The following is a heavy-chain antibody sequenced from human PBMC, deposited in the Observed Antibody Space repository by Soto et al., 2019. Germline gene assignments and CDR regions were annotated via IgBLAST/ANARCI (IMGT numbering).Heavy chain of an antibody. V-gene: IGHV4-59*01. CDR1: GGSISNYY. J-gene: IGHJ3*02. CDR3: ARAVNSGYPDTFDI. CDR2: VYYSGST. Sequence: QVQLQESGPGLVRPSETLSLTCSVSGGSISNYYWNWIRQPPGKGLEWIGYVYYSGSTHFHPSLKSRVTMSVDTSKPHFSLNLSSVTAADAAIYYCARAVNSGYPDTFDIWGQGTMVTVAS. D-gene: IGHD5-12*01.